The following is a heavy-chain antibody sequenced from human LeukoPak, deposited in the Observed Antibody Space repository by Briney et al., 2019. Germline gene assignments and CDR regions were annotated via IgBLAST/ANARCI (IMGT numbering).Heavy chain of an antibody. Sequence: ASVKVSCKASGYTFTSYDINWVRQAPGQGLEWMGWISAYNGNTNYAQKLQGRVTMTTDTSTSTAYMELSSLRSEDTAVYYCARDIDKIAAAAGRGLFDYWGQGTLVTVSS. J-gene: IGHJ4*02. D-gene: IGHD6-13*01. CDR3: ARDIDKIAAAAGRGLFDY. CDR1: GYTFTSYD. V-gene: IGHV1-18*01. CDR2: ISAYNGNT.